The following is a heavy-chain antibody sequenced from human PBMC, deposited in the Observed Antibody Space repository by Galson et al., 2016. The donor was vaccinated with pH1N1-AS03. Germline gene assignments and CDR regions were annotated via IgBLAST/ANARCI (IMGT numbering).Heavy chain of an antibody. Sequence: SVKVSCKASGYAFTDYYMHLLRQAPGQGLEWMAWINTDSGGTDYAQKFQGRVTMTRDASISTTYMELSSLRSDDTAVYYGVRGSLHSSSTNYAFEFWGRGTMVTVSS. D-gene: IGHD6-13*01. V-gene: IGHV1-2*02. CDR1: GYAFTDYY. J-gene: IGHJ3*01. CDR2: INTDSGGT. CDR3: VRGSLHSSSTNYAFEF.